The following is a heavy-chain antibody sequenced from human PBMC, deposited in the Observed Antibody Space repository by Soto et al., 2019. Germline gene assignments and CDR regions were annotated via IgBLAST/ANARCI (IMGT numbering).Heavy chain of an antibody. CDR2: IYSGGST. D-gene: IGHD5-12*01. CDR3: VKASDGAWPYYFDS. J-gene: IGHJ4*02. V-gene: IGHV3-53*01. CDR1: GFTVSSNY. Sequence: GGSLRLSCAASGFTVSSNYMSWVRQAPGKGLEWVSVIYSGGSTYYADSVKGRFTISRDNSENTIFLQMHSLRVEDSAVYFCVKASDGAWPYYFDSWGQGTLVTVSS.